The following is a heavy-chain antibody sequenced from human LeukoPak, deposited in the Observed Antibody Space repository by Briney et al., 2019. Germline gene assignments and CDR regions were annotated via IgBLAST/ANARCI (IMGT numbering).Heavy chain of an antibody. J-gene: IGHJ4*02. Sequence: GASVKVSCKASGYTFTSYGTSWVRQAPGQGLEWMGWISAYNGNTNYAQKLQGRVTMTTDTSTSTAYMELRSLRSDDTAVYYCARDLPTKQVYYDILTGYYNLKPFDYWGQGTLVTVSS. CDR3: ARDLPTKQVYYDILTGYYNLKPFDY. CDR1: GYTFTSYG. D-gene: IGHD3-9*01. V-gene: IGHV1-18*01. CDR2: ISAYNGNT.